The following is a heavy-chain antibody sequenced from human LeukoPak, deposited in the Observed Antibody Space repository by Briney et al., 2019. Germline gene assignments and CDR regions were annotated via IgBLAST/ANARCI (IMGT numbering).Heavy chain of an antibody. CDR1: GYTFTGYY. Sequence: ASVKVSCKASGYTFTGYYIHWVRQAPGQGLEWMGWINPNSGGTNYAQKFQGRVTMTRDTSISTAYMELSRLRSDDTAVYYCARDVNPQTNIAAAGIGIDYWGQGTLVTVSS. D-gene: IGHD6-13*01. CDR3: ARDVNPQTNIAAAGIGIDY. J-gene: IGHJ4*02. CDR2: INPNSGGT. V-gene: IGHV1-2*02.